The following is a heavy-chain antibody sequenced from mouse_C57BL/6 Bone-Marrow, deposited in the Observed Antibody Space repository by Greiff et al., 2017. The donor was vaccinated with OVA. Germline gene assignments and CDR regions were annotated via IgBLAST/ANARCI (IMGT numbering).Heavy chain of an antibody. J-gene: IGHJ4*01. D-gene: IGHD2-5*01. CDR2: ISSGSSTI. CDR1: GFTFSDYG. V-gene: IGHV5-17*01. Sequence: EVQLVESGGGLVKPGGSLKLSCAASGFTFSDYGMHWVRQAPEKGLEWVAYISSGSSTIYYADTVKGRFTISRDNAKNTLFLQMTSLRSEDTAMYYCARGSYSNSFYAMDYWGQGTSVTVSS. CDR3: ARGSYSNSFYAMDY.